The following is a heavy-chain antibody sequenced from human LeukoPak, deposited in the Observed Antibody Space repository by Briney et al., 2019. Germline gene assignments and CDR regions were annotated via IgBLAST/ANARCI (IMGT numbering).Heavy chain of an antibody. D-gene: IGHD3-22*01. V-gene: IGHV4-59*01. J-gene: IGHJ5*02. CDR3: AGLGASGNGYLSGFDP. CDR1: GGSISTYY. Sequence: TAETSLLTCTVSGGSISTYYWSWIRQPPGKGLEWIGYIYYSGNSNYNPSLKRRVTISVDTSKNQFSLKLSSVTAADTAVYYCAGLGASGNGYLSGFDPWGQGALVSV. CDR2: IYYSGNS.